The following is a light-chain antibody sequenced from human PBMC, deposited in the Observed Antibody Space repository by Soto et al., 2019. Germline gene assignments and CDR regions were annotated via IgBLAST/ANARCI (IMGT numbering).Light chain of an antibody. Sequence: EIVMTQSPATLSVSPGERATLSCRASQSLSNNLAWYQQKPGQAPRFLIYDASTRATGVPARFSGSGSGTEFTLTISSLQSEDFAVYYCQQYENWPRTFGQGTKVDI. CDR1: QSLSNN. CDR3: QQYENWPRT. V-gene: IGKV3-15*01. J-gene: IGKJ1*01. CDR2: DAS.